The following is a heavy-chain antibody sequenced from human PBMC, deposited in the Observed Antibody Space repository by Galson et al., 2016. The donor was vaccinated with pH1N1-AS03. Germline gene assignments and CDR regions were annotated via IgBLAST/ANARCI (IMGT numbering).Heavy chain of an antibody. V-gene: IGHV1-18*04. CDR1: GYSFPTYS. CDR3: ARAHYNADYVPDF. CDR2: ISAYSGDT. Sequence: SVKVSCKASGYSFPTYSFNWVRQAPGQGPEWLGWISAYSGDTHYARKFQGRVTLTTDTSTSTAYMELRSLTSDDTAVYYCARAHYNADYVPDFWGQGTPVTVSS. D-gene: IGHD4-17*01. J-gene: IGHJ4*02.